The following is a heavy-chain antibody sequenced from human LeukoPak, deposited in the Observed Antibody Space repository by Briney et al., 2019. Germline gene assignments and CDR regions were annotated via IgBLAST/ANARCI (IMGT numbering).Heavy chain of an antibody. CDR3: ARDLSNSSSWFNYFDY. V-gene: IGHV1-18*01. D-gene: IGHD6-13*01. J-gene: IGHJ4*02. Sequence: ASVKVSCKASGYSFTSYGLTWVRQAPGQGLEWMGWISTYNGSTNYAQNLQGRITMTTDTPTSTAYMELRSLRFDDTAEYYCARDLSNSSSWFNYFDYWGQGTLVTVSS. CDR2: ISTYNGST. CDR1: GYSFTSYG.